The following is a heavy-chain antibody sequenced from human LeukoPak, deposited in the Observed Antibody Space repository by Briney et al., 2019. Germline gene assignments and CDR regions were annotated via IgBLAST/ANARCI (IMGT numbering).Heavy chain of an antibody. Sequence: SETLSLTCAVYGGSFSGYYWSWIRQPPGKGLEWIGEINHSGSTNYNPSLKSRVTISVDTSKNQFSLKLSSVTAADTAVYYCARAYYDSSGHPYYYYYMDVWGKGTTVTVSS. CDR1: GGSFSGYY. CDR2: INHSGST. V-gene: IGHV4-34*01. D-gene: IGHD3-22*01. CDR3: ARAYYDSSGHPYYYYYMDV. J-gene: IGHJ6*03.